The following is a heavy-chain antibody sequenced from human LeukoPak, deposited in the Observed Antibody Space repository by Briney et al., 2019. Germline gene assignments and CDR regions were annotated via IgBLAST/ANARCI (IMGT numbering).Heavy chain of an antibody. V-gene: IGHV3-33*05. D-gene: IGHD5-12*01. Sequence: GGSLRLSCAASGFAFTSNGFHWVRQAPGKGLEWVAVLLYDGSNKYYADSVKGRFTISRDNSKNTLYLQMNSLRAEDTAVYYCARDSGGYSYIDYWGQGTLVTVSS. CDR1: GFAFTSNG. CDR2: LLYDGSNK. J-gene: IGHJ4*02. CDR3: ARDSGGYSYIDY.